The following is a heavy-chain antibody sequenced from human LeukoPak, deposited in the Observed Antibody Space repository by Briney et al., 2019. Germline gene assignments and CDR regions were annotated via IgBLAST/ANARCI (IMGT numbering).Heavy chain of an antibody. V-gene: IGHV3-66*04. J-gene: IGHJ4*02. CDR1: GXTVSSY. D-gene: IGHD4-23*01. CDR2: IYSGGSI. CDR3: ARPPYGGVDY. Sequence: PGGPLRLSCAASGXTVSSYMSWVRQAPGKGLEWVSVIYSGGSIYYADSVKGRFTISRDKSKDTLYLQMNSLRAEDTAVYYCARPPYGGVDYWGQGTLVTVSS.